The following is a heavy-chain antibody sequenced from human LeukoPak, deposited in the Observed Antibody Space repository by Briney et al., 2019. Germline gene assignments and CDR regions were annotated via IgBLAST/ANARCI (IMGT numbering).Heavy chain of an antibody. CDR3: ARDGGMSGSH. CDR1: GDSISGYH. J-gene: IGHJ4*02. V-gene: IGHV4-59*01. CDR2: ISYTGTT. D-gene: IGHD3-16*01. Sequence: SETLSLTCTVSGDSISGYHCSWIRQPPGKGLEWIGYISYTGTTTYNSSLKNRVTISADTSKNQFSLKVPSMTAADTAVYYCARDGGMSGSHWGRGILVTVSS.